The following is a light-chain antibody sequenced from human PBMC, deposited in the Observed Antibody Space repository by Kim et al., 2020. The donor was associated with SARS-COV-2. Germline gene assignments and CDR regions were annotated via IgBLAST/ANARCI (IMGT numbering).Light chain of an antibody. V-gene: IGKV1-5*03. J-gene: IGKJ4*02. CDR3: QQYNTYPS. CDR2: GTS. CDR1: QSFTRW. Sequence: LSASLGDRVTITCRASQSFTRWLAWYQHKPGKAPKLLIYGTSTLQSGVPSRFSGSGSGTQFTLTINSLQADDFATYYCQQYNTYPSFGEGTKVEI.